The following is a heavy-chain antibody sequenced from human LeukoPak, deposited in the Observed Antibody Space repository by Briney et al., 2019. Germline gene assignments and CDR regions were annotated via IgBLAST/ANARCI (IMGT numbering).Heavy chain of an antibody. Sequence: GGSLRLSCGASRFIFRNAYMTWVRQAPGKGLEWVGRIKSNPDGGTVDYGAAVKGRFTISRDDSRNVLYLQLSNVRAEDTAVYYCTTLSYDVHYWGQGTLVTVSS. CDR1: RFIFRNAY. V-gene: IGHV3-15*01. J-gene: IGHJ4*02. CDR2: IKSNPDGGTV. D-gene: IGHD3-3*01. CDR3: TTLSYDVHY.